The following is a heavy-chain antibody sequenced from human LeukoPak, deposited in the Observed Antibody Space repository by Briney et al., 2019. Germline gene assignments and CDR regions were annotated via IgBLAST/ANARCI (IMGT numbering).Heavy chain of an antibody. Sequence: PGRPLRLSCVASGFTFKSYGMHWVRQAPGKGLEWVAIIWYDGSNKYYADFVKGRFTTSRDNSKNTLYLQMNSLRADDTAVYYCARVSGYSGTWYVDYWGQGTLVTVSS. CDR3: ARVSGYSGTWYVDY. CDR2: IWYDGSNK. D-gene: IGHD6-13*01. J-gene: IGHJ4*02. V-gene: IGHV3-33*01. CDR1: GFTFKSYG.